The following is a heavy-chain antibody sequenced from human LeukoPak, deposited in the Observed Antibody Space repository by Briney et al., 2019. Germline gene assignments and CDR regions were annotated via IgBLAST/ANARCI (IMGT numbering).Heavy chain of an antibody. CDR1: GFTFSSYA. CDR2: ISGSGGST. CDR3: AKAGRNYYYYYMDV. Sequence: GGSLRPSCAASGFTFSSYAMSWVRQAPGKGLEWVSAISGSGGSTYYADSVKGRFTISRDNSKNTLYLQMNSLRAEDTAVYYCAKAGRNYYYYYMDVWGKGTTVTVSS. V-gene: IGHV3-23*01. J-gene: IGHJ6*03.